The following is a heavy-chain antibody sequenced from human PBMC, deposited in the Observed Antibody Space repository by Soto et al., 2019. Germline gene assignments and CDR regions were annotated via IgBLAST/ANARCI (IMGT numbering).Heavy chain of an antibody. CDR3: LRYGVAATY. CDR2: MNPNSGNT. V-gene: IGHV1-8*02. D-gene: IGHD2-8*01. Sequence: ASVKVSCKASGGTFSSYAINWVRQATGQGLEWMGWMNPNSGNTGYAQKFQDRITLTRDTSINTAYMELSSLRSDDTAVYFCLRYGVAATYWGQGTQVTVSS. CDR1: GGTFSSYA. J-gene: IGHJ4*02.